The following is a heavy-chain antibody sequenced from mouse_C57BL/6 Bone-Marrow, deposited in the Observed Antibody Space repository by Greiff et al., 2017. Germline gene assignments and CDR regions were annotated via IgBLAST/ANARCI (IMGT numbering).Heavy chain of an antibody. V-gene: IGHV14-4*01. D-gene: IGHD1-1*01. CDR1: GFNIKDDY. J-gene: IGHJ2*01. CDR3: TTWSITTVVAPLDY. CDR2: IDPENGDT. Sequence: VQLQQSGAELVRPGASVKLSCTASGFNIKDDYMHWVKQRPEQGLEWIGWIDPENGDTEYASKFQGKATITADTSSNTAYLQLSSLTSEDTAVYDCTTWSITTVVAPLDYWGQGTTLTVSS.